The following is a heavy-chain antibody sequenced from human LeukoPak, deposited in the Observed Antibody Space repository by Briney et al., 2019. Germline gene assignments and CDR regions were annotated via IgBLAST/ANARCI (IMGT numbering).Heavy chain of an antibody. CDR3: ARLSTAVADSDY. V-gene: IGHV3-23*01. D-gene: IGHD6-19*01. CDR1: GFTFSSYA. Sequence: PGGSLRLSCAASGFTFSSYAMSWVRQAPGKGLEWVSVISGSGNSTDYADSVKGGFSISRDNSKNTLYLQMNSLRAEDTAVYYCARLSTAVADSDYWGQGTLVTVSS. J-gene: IGHJ4*02. CDR2: ISGSGNST.